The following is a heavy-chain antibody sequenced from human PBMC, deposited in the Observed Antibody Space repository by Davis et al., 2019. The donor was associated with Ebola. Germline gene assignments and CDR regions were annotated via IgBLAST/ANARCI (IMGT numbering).Heavy chain of an antibody. Sequence: QTPSLTLAIYGGPLSGHHCSRPRPPPRTALGSPGAINHSGSTKYHPSLKSRVTISVDTSKNQFSLKLSSVTGADTAVYYCARRVGATWVWFDPWGQGTLVTVSS. D-gene: IGHD1-26*01. CDR3: ARRVGATWVWFDP. V-gene: IGHV4-34*01. CDR1: GGPLSGHH. J-gene: IGHJ5*02. CDR2: INHSGST.